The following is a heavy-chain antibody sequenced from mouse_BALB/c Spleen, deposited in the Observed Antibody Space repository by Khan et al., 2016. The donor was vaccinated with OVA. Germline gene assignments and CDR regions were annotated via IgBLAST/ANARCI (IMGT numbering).Heavy chain of an antibody. CDR3: GRRAYYGNSNDWDY. Sequence: EVELVESGGDLVKPGGSLKLSCAASGFTFSSYGMSWVRQTPDKRLEWVATISSGGSYTYYPDSVKGRFTISRDNSMNTLYLQMSSLKSEDTAMFDCGRRAYYGNSNDWDYWGQGTSFTVSS. CDR2: ISSGGSYT. CDR1: GFTFSSYG. D-gene: IGHD2-10*01. J-gene: IGHJ4*01. V-gene: IGHV5-6*01.